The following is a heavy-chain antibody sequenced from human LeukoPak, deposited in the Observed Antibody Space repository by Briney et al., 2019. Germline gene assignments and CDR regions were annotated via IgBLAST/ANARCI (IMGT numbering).Heavy chain of an antibody. CDR2: ISYDGSNK. CDR3: ARRFCSGGSCFSAYYSYYDMDV. D-gene: IGHD2-15*01. Sequence: GRSLRLSCAASGFTFSSYAMHWVCQAPGKGLEWVALISYDGSNKYCADSVKGRFTISRDNSKNTLYLQMNSLRAEDTAVYYCARRFCSGGSCFSAYYSYYDMDVWGQGTTVTVSS. J-gene: IGHJ6*02. V-gene: IGHV3-30-3*01. CDR1: GFTFSSYA.